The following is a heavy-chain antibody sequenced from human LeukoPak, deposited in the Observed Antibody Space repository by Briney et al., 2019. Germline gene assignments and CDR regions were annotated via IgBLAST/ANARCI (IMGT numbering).Heavy chain of an antibody. CDR2: IYYSGST. Sequence: SETLSLTCTVSGGSISSSSYYWGWIRQPPGKGLEWIGSIYYSGSTYYNPSLKSRVTISVDTSKNQFSLKLSSVTAADTAVYYCATTTDTAMDYYYYYMDVWGKGTTVTVSS. CDR3: ATTTDTAMDYYYYYMDV. CDR1: GGSISSSSYY. V-gene: IGHV4-39*07. D-gene: IGHD5-18*01. J-gene: IGHJ6*03.